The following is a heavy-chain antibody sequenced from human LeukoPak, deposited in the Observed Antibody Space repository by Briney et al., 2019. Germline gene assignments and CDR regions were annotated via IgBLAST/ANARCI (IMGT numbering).Heavy chain of an antibody. Sequence: PSETLSLTCTVSGGSISSSSYYWGWIRQPPGKGLEWVSSISASGGSTYYADSVQGRFTISRDNSKNTLYLQMNSLRAEDMAVYYCAKVGIAVADKWDESSHKTLNWFESWGQGTLVTVSS. D-gene: IGHD6-13*01. J-gene: IGHJ5*01. CDR2: ISASGGST. CDR3: AKVGIAVADKWDESSHKTLNWFES. CDR1: GGSISSSSYY. V-gene: IGHV3-23*01.